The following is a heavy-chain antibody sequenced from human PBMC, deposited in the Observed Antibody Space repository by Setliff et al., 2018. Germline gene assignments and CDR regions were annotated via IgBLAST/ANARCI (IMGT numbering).Heavy chain of an antibody. J-gene: IGHJ4*02. D-gene: IGHD1-26*01. CDR3: ARHPSSGSYYGGSIFYFDD. Sequence: SETLSLTCTVSGGSISGSSNYWGWIRQSPGKGLDWIGTVDHSGNTFYNPSLKSRVTISVDTSKNQFSLKLSFVTAADTAVYYCARHPSSGSYYGGSIFYFDDWGPGILVTVSS. CDR2: VDHSGNT. V-gene: IGHV4-39*01. CDR1: GGSISGSSNY.